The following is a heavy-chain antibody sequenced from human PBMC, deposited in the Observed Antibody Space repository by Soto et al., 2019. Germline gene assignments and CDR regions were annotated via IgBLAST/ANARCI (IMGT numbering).Heavy chain of an antibody. D-gene: IGHD6-13*01. Sequence: EVQLLESGGGLVQPGGSLRLSCAASGFTFSSYAMSWVRQAPGKGLEWVSAISGSGGSTYYADSVKGRFTISRDNSKNTLYLQMNSLRAEDTAVYYCAIQKGPLIAAAPFDYWGQGTLVTVSS. V-gene: IGHV3-23*01. J-gene: IGHJ4*02. CDR3: AIQKGPLIAAAPFDY. CDR1: GFTFSSYA. CDR2: ISGSGGST.